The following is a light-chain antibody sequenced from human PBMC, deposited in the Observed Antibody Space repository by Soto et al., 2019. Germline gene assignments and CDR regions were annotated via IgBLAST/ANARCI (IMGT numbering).Light chain of an antibody. V-gene: IGLV4-69*01. CDR3: HDWGTGGV. CDR2: INSDGRH. Sequence: QSVLTQSPSASASLGHSVTLTCSLSSGHSSYAIAWHHQQPAKSPRYLMEINSDGRHTKGDGGPDRFSGSSSGADGYITISSLQSDDEYYYSWHDWGTGGVFGGGTKVTVL. CDR1: SGHSSYA. J-gene: IGLJ3*02.